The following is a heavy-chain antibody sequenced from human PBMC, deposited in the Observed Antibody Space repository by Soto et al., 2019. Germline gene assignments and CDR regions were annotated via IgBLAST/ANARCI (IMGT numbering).Heavy chain of an antibody. CDR3: AREFPSTYWFDP. Sequence: ASVKVSCKTSGYPFINFYVHWVRQAPGQGLEWLGNINPRADSTVYAPKFEDRVSMTRDTSTSTVYMELSSLTSDDTATYYCAREFPSTYWFDPWGHGTLVTVSS. CDR2: INPRADST. D-gene: IGHD3-16*01. J-gene: IGHJ5*02. V-gene: IGHV1-46*01. CDR1: GYPFINFY.